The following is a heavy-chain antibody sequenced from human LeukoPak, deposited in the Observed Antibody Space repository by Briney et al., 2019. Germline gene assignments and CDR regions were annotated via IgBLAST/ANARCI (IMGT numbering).Heavy chain of an antibody. J-gene: IGHJ4*02. CDR1: GYTFTGYY. D-gene: IGHD5-18*01. CDR2: INPNSGGT. V-gene: IGHV1-2*02. Sequence: ASVKVSCKASGYTFTGYYMHWVRQAPGQGLEWMGWINPNSGGTNYAQKFQGRVTMTRDTSISTAYMELSRLRSDDTAVYYCARRTAMALYYFGYWGQRTLVTVSS. CDR3: ARRTAMALYYFGY.